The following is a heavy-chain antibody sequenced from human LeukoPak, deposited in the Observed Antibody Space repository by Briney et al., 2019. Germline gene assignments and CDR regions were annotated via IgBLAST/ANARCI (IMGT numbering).Heavy chain of an antibody. V-gene: IGHV3-23*01. CDR1: GFTFSNYA. CDR2: TSGTGGST. J-gene: IGHJ4*02. D-gene: IGHD4-17*01. Sequence: PGGSLRLSCAASGFTFSNYAMNWVRQAPGKGLEWVSATSGTGGSTYYADSVKGRFTISRDNSKNTLYLQMNSLRAEDTAIYYCARRDYGAPFDFWGQGTLVTVSS. CDR3: ARRDYGAPFDF.